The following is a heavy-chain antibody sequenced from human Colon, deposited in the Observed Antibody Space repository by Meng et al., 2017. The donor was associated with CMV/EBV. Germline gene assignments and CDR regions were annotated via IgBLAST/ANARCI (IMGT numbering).Heavy chain of an antibody. D-gene: IGHD4-17*01. V-gene: IGHV3-23*01. CDR2: ISGSGGST. CDR3: AKGWGYGDYG. J-gene: IGHJ4*02. Sequence: GESLKISCAASGFTFSSYAMSWVRQAPGKGVEWVSAISGSGGSTYYADSVKGRFTISRDNSKNTLYPQMNSLRAEDTAVYYCAKGWGYGDYGWGQGTLVTVSS. CDR1: GFTFSSYA.